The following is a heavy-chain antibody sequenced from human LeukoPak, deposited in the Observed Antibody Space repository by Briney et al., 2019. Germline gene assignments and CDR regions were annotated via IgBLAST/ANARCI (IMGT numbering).Heavy chain of an antibody. Sequence: ASVKVSFKASGYTFTVYYMHWVRQAPGQGLEWMGWINPNSGGTNYAQKFQGRVTMTRDTSISTAYMELSRLRSDDTAVYYCARGSYGDALYYGMDVWGQGTTVTVSS. CDR3: ARGSYGDALYYGMDV. V-gene: IGHV1-2*02. CDR2: INPNSGGT. J-gene: IGHJ6*02. CDR1: GYTFTVYY. D-gene: IGHD4-17*01.